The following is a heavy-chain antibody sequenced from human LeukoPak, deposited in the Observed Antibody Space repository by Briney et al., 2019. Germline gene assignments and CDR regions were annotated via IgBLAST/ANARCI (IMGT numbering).Heavy chain of an antibody. CDR2: IRYDGSRK. CDR1: GFTFSSYG. Sequence: GGSLRLSCAASGFTFSSYGMHWVRQAPGKGLEGVAFIRYDGSRKYYADSVKGRFTISRDNARNSLYLQMDSLRAEDTAVYYCARDSATCGGDCSLDGYYFDSWGQGTLVTVSA. V-gene: IGHV3-30*02. D-gene: IGHD2-21*02. J-gene: IGHJ4*02. CDR3: ARDSATCGGDCSLDGYYFDS.